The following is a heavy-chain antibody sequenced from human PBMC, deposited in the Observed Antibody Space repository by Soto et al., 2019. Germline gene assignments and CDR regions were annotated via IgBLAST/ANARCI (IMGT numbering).Heavy chain of an antibody. Sequence: QVQLVESGGGVVQPGRSLRLSCAASGFTFSSYGMHWVRQAPGKGLEWVAVISYDGSNKYYADSVKGRFTISRDNSKNTLYLQMNSLRAEDTAVYYCASSRLRVYRTSRYYGMDVWGQGTTVTVSS. CDR3: ASSRLRVYRTSRYYGMDV. D-gene: IGHD2-8*01. CDR2: ISYDGSNK. V-gene: IGHV3-30*03. CDR1: GFTFSSYG. J-gene: IGHJ6*02.